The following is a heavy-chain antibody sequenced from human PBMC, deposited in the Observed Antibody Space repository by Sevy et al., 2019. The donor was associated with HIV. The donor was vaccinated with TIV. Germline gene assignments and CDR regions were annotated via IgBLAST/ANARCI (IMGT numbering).Heavy chain of an antibody. D-gene: IGHD3-9*01. CDR1: GFTFSTYW. CDR3: AREFDGGPDY. V-gene: IGHV3-7*01. CDR2: INQDGSQK. Sequence: GRSVRLSCGASGFTFSTYWMSWVRQAPGKGLEWVANINQDGSQKYYVDSVKGRFTISKDNAKNSLYLQMSSLRAEDTAVYYCAREFDGGPDYWGQGTLVTVSS. J-gene: IGHJ4*02.